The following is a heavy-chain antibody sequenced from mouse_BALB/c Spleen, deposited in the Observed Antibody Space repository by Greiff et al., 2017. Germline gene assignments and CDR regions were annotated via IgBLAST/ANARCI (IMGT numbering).Heavy chain of an antibody. CDR1: GFNIKDTY. D-gene: IGHD2-3*01. J-gene: IGHJ4*01. Sequence: EVQLQQSGAELVKPGASVKLSCTASGFNIKDTYMHWVKQRPEQGLEWIGRIDPANGNTKYDPKFQGKATITADTSSNTAYLQLSSLTSEDTAVYYCARGGLLGAMDYWGQGTSVTVSS. V-gene: IGHV14-3*02. CDR3: ARGGLLGAMDY. CDR2: IDPANGNT.